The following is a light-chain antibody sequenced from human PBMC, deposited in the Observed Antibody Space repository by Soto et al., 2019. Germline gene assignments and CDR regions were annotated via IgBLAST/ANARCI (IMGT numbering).Light chain of an antibody. CDR3: QQSYSTSWT. CDR2: DAS. J-gene: IGKJ1*01. Sequence: DIQMTQSPSSLSASVGDRITITCQASQDISKYLNWYQHKPGKAPKLLIYDASNFETGVPSRFSGSGSGTEFTFTISSLQPEDIATYYCQQSYSTSWTFGQGTKVDIK. CDR1: QDISKY. V-gene: IGKV1-33*01.